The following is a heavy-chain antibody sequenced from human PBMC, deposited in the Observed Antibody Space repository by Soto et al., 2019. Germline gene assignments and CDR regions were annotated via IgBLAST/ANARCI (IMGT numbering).Heavy chain of an antibody. Sequence: PGGSLRLSCAASGFTFSSYGMHWVRQAPGKGLEWVAVKWYDGSNKYYADSVKGRFTIPRDNSKNTLYLQMNSLRAEDTAVYYCARDGNGRFKHYYYYGMDVWGQGTTVTVSS. CDR1: GFTFSSYG. CDR3: ARDGNGRFKHYYYYGMDV. V-gene: IGHV3-33*01. CDR2: KWYDGSNK. J-gene: IGHJ6*02. D-gene: IGHD2-8*01.